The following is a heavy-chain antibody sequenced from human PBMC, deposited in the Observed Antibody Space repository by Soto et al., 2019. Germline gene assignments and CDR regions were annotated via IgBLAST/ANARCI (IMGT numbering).Heavy chain of an antibody. CDR1: GFTFSSYG. CDR3: ARVTRVTQEFDY. V-gene: IGHV3-33*01. J-gene: IGHJ4*02. D-gene: IGHD4-17*01. CDR2: VWYDGNNK. Sequence: QVQLVESGGGVVQPGRSLRLSCEASGFTFSSYGMHWVRQAPGKGLEWVAVVWYDGNNKYYADSVEGRFTISRDNSKNTLYLPMTSLRAEDTAVYYWARVTRVTQEFDYWGQGTLITVS.